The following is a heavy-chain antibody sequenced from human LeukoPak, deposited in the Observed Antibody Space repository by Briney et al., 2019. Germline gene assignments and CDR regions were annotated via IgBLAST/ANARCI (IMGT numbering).Heavy chain of an antibody. CDR2: INHSGST. J-gene: IGHJ4*02. D-gene: IGHD5-24*01. CDR1: GGSFSGYY. CDR3: ARVRDGYNRLFDY. V-gene: IGHV4-34*01. Sequence: SETLSLTCAVYGGSFSGYYWSWIRQPPGKGLEWIGEINHSGSTNCNPSLKSRVTISVDTSKNQFSLKLSSVTAADTAVYYCARVRDGYNRLFDYWGQGTLVTVSS.